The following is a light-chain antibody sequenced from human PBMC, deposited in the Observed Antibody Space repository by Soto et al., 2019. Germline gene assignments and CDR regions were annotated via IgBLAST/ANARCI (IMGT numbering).Light chain of an antibody. CDR3: SSYKSSSTYV. CDR1: SSDIGSYNY. CDR2: EVS. Sequence: QSVLTQPASVSGSPGQSITVSCTGTSSDIGSYNYVSWNQQHPGKAPKLIIYEVSDRPSGVSNRFSGSKSGNTASLTISGLQAEDEAHYYCSSYKSSSTYVFGTGTKVTVL. J-gene: IGLJ1*01. V-gene: IGLV2-14*01.